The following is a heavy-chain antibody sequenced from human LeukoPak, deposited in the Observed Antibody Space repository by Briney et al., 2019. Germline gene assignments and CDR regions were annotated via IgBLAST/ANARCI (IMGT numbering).Heavy chain of an antibody. J-gene: IGHJ6*02. V-gene: IGHV3-30*18. CDR1: GFTFSSYG. D-gene: IGHD6-19*01. Sequence: GRSLRLSCAASGFTFSSYGKHWVRQAPGKGLEWVAVISYDGSNKYYADSVKGRFTISRDNSKNTLYLQMNSLRAEDTAVYYCAKAGPGIAVAGTLYYYGMDVWGQGTTVTVSS. CDR2: ISYDGSNK. CDR3: AKAGPGIAVAGTLYYYGMDV.